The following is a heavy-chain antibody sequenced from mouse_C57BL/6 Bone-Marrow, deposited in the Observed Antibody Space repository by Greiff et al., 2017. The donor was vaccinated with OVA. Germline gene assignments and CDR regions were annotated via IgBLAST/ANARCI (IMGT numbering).Heavy chain of an antibody. D-gene: IGHD2-3*01. V-gene: IGHV1-76*01. J-gene: IGHJ3*01. CDR1: GYTFTDYY. CDR2: IYPGSGNT. CDR3: ARSGDGYPFAY. Sequence: QVQLKQSGAELVRPGASVKLSYKASGYTFTDYYINWVKQRPGQGLEWIARIYPGSGNTYYNEKFKGKATLTAEKSSSTAYMQLSSLTSEDSAVYFCARSGDGYPFAYWGQGTLVTVSA.